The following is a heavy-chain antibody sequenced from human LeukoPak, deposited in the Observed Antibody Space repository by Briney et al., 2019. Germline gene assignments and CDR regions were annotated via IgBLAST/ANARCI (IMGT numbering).Heavy chain of an antibody. CDR1: GGSISSYY. V-gene: IGHV4-4*07. Sequence: PSETLSLTCTVSGGSISSYYWSWIRQPAGKGLEWIGRIYTSGSTNYNPSLKSRVTMSVDTSKNQFSLKLSSVTAADTAVYYCARGRDYDILTGFSNYFDYWGQGTLVTVSS. J-gene: IGHJ4*02. CDR3: ARGRDYDILTGFSNYFDY. CDR2: IYTSGST. D-gene: IGHD3-9*01.